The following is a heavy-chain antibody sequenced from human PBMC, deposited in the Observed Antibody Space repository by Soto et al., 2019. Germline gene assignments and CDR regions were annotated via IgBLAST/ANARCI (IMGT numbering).Heavy chain of an antibody. CDR2: IYPGDFDT. CDR1: GYSFTSYW. J-gene: IGHJ3*02. D-gene: IGHD3-10*01. CDR3: ASHRRTYYYSSGSFDAFDI. V-gene: IGHV5-51*01. Sequence: GESLKISCKGSGYSFTSYWIGWVRQMPGKGLEWMGIIYPGDFDTRYSPSFQGQVTISADKSISTAYLQWSSLKASDTAMYYCASHRRTYYYSSGSFDAFDIWGQGTMVTVSS.